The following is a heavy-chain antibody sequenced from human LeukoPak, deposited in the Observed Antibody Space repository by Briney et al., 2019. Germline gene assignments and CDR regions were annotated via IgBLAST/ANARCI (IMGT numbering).Heavy chain of an antibody. V-gene: IGHV3-21*01. CDR1: GFALSRYS. Sequence: GGSLRLSCAASGFALSRYSMNWVRQAPGKGLEWVSSISSSSSNIYYADSVKGRFTISRDNAKNSLYLQMNSLRAEDTAVYYCARDPIPSAGYYMDVWGIGTTVTVSS. CDR3: ARDPIPSAGYYMDV. J-gene: IGHJ6*03. CDR2: ISSSSSNI. D-gene: IGHD2-21*01.